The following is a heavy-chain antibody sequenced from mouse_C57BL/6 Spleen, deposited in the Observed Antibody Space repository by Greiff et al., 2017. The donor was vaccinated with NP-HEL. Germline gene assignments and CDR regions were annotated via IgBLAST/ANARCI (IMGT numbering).Heavy chain of an antibody. D-gene: IGHD3-2*02. CDR2: IDPSDSET. V-gene: IGHV1-52*01. CDR1: GYTFTSYW. Sequence: VQLQQPGAELVRPGSSVKLSCKASGYTFTSYWMHWVKQRPIQGLEWIGNIDPSDSETHYNQKFKDKATLTVDKSSSTAYMQLSSLTSEDSAVYYCARASGTGPDYWGQGTTLTVSS. CDR3: ARASGTGPDY. J-gene: IGHJ2*01.